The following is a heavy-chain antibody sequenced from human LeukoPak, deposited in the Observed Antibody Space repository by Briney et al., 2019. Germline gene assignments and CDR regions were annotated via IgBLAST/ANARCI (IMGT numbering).Heavy chain of an antibody. J-gene: IGHJ4*02. Sequence: GGSLRLSCAASGFTFSSYAMSWVRQAPVKGLEWVSAISGSGGSTYYADSVKGRFTISRDNSKNTLYLQMNSLRAEDTAVYYCAKGRTLVVVPAAKVGFDYWGQGTLVTVSS. V-gene: IGHV3-23*01. CDR1: GFTFSSYA. CDR2: ISGSGGST. D-gene: IGHD2-2*01. CDR3: AKGRTLVVVPAAKVGFDY.